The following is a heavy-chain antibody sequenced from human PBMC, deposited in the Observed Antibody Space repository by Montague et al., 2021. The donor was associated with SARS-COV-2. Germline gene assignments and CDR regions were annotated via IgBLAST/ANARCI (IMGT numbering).Heavy chain of an antibody. V-gene: IGHV3-30*04. D-gene: IGHD5-18*01. Sequence: SLRLSCAASGFTFSSYAMHWVRQAPGKGLEWVAVISYDGSNKYYADSVKGRFTTSRDNSKNTLYLQMNSLRAEDTAVYYCARERFLPGYSEIGYWGQGTLVTVSS. J-gene: IGHJ4*02. CDR3: ARERFLPGYSEIGY. CDR2: ISYDGSNK. CDR1: GFTFSSYA.